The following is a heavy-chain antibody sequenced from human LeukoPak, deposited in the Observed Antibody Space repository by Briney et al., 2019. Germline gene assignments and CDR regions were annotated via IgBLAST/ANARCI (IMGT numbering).Heavy chain of an antibody. CDR1: GCTFTGYY. Sequence: ASVKVSCKASGCTFTGYYMHWVRQAPGQGLEWMGWINPNSGGTNYAQKFQGRVTMTRDTSISTAYMELSRLRSDDTAVYYCARGTSAIWFEALPGGQNYYYGMDVWGQGTTVTVSS. J-gene: IGHJ6*02. CDR2: INPNSGGT. V-gene: IGHV1-2*02. D-gene: IGHD3-10*01. CDR3: ARGTSAIWFEALPGGQNYYYGMDV.